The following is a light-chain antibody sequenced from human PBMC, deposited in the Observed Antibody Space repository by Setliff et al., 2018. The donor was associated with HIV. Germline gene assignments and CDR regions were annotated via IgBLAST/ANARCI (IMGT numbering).Light chain of an antibody. CDR1: SSDVEGYNL. Sequence: QSALTQPASVSGSPGQSITISCTETSSDVEGYNLVSWYQQHPDKAPKLMIYEVTKRPSGVSNRFSGSKSGNTASLTISGLQAEDEADYYCCPYAGRTTFYVFGTGTKVTVL. CDR3: CPYAGRTTFYV. CDR2: EVT. V-gene: IGLV2-23*02. J-gene: IGLJ1*01.